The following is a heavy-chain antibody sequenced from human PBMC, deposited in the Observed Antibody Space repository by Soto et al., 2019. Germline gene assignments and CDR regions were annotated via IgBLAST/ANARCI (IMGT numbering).Heavy chain of an antibody. CDR1: GFTFSSYA. J-gene: IGHJ5*02. CDR3: ERDAVPAAPQNWFDP. D-gene: IGHD2-2*01. CDR2: ISGSGGST. V-gene: IGHV3-23*01. Sequence: GSLGLACSASGFTFSSYAMSWVRQAPGKGLEWVSAISGSGGSTYYADSVKGRFTISRDNSKNTLYLQMNSLRAEDTAVYYCERDAVPAAPQNWFDPWGQGTLVTVSS.